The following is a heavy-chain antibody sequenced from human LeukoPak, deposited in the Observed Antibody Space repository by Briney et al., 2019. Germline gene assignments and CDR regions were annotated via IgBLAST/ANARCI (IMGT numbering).Heavy chain of an antibody. CDR1: GGYISSSSYY. CDR3: AREGLRFLEWFYWFDP. V-gene: IGHV4-39*07. CDR2: IYYSGST. J-gene: IGHJ5*02. Sequence: SETLSLTCSVSGGYISSSSYYWGWIRQPPGKGLEWIGSIYYSGSTYYNPSLKSRVTISVDTSKNQFSLKLSSVTAADTAVYYCAREGLRFLEWFYWFDPWGQGTLVTVSS. D-gene: IGHD3-3*01.